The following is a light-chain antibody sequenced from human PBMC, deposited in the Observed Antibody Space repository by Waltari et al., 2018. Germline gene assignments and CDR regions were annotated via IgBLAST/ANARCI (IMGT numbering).Light chain of an antibody. CDR2: GAS. CDR3: QQYDNWLET. V-gene: IGKV3-15*01. CDR1: QSIRSN. J-gene: IGKJ1*01. Sequence: EIVMTQPPATLSVFPGERATISCRTSQSIRSNLAWYQLKPGQAPRLLIYGASTSATGIPARFSGSGSGTEFTLTISSLQSEDFAVYFCQQYDNWLETFGQGTKVEIK.